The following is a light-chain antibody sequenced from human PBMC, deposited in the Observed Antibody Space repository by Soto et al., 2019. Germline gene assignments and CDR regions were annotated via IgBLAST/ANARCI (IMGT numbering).Light chain of an antibody. Sequence: EIVLTQSPGTLSLSPGQRATLSCRAIQRVNSIYLARYQQKPGQAPRLLIHGASSRATGNPDRFSGSRSGTDFTLSISRLEPEDFAGYYCQQYDDSWTFGQGTKVEIK. CDR1: QRVNSIY. J-gene: IGKJ1*01. CDR2: GAS. V-gene: IGKV3-20*01. CDR3: QQYDDSWT.